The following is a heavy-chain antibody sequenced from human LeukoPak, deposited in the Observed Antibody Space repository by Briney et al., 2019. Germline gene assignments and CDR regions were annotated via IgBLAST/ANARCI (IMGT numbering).Heavy chain of an antibody. CDR1: GYTFTSYD. D-gene: IGHD3-22*01. J-gene: IGHJ4*02. CDR3: ARQGYDSSGYVDY. CDR2: MNPNSGNT. V-gene: IGHV1-8*01. Sequence: ASVKVSCKASGYTFTSYDINWVRQATGQGLEWMGWMNPNSGNTGYAQKFQGRVTMTRDTSISTAYMELSRLRSDDTAVYYCARQGYDSSGYVDYWGQGTLVTVSS.